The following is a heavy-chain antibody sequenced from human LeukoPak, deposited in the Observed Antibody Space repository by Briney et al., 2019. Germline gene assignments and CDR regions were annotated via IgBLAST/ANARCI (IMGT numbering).Heavy chain of an antibody. CDR2: ISGSGGST. D-gene: IGHD6-13*01. Sequence: GGSLRLSCAASGFTFSSYAMSWVRQAPGKGLEWVSGISGSGGSTYYADSVKGRFTISRDNSKNTLYVQMNSLRAEDTAVYYCAKGLSGSWYSVDYWGQGTLVTVSS. J-gene: IGHJ4*02. V-gene: IGHV3-23*01. CDR1: GFTFSSYA. CDR3: AKGLSGSWYSVDY.